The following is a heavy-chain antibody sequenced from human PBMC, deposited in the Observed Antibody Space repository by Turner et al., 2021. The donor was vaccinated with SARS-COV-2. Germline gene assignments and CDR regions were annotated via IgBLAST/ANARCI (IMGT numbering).Heavy chain of an antibody. D-gene: IGHD6-13*01. CDR1: GGPFSTYT. CDR2: IIPILGIT. Sequence: QVQLVQSGAEVKKPGSSVKVSCKASGGPFSTYTISWVRQAPGQGLEWMGRIIPILGITTYAQKFQGRVTITADKSTSTAYMELSSLRSEDTAVYYCARDEEGIAAAYYYAMDVWGQGTTVTVSS. J-gene: IGHJ6*02. V-gene: IGHV1-69*08. CDR3: ARDEEGIAAAYYYAMDV.